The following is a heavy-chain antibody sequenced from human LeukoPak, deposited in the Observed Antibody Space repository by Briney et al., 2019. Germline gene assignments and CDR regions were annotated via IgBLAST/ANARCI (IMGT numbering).Heavy chain of an antibody. CDR1: GHSFISSW. J-gene: IGHJ3*02. Sequence: GESLKISCKGSGHSFISSWIAWVRQMPGKGLEWMGLIYPGDSNTRYSPSFQGQVTISADKSINTAYVQWSSLKASDTAIYYCARQTRDAFDIWGQGTMVTVSS. CDR2: IYPGDSNT. D-gene: IGHD1-1*01. V-gene: IGHV5-51*01. CDR3: ARQTRDAFDI.